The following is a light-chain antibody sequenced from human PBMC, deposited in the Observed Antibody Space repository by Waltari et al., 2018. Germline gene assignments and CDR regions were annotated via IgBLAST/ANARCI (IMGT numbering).Light chain of an antibody. Sequence: QLVLTQSPSASASLGASVKLTCTLTRGHSSNAIAWHQQQPEKGPRYLMKINSHGSHSKGDEIPDRFSGASSGAERYLSISSLQSEDEADYYCQTGGHGTWVFGGGTKLTVL. CDR1: RGHSSNA. CDR3: QTGGHGTWV. V-gene: IGLV4-69*01. CDR2: INSHGSH. J-gene: IGLJ3*02.